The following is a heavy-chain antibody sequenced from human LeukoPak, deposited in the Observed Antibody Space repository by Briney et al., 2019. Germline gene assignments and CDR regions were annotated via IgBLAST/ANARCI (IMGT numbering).Heavy chain of an antibody. CDR3: ARDLDGDYGEFDY. D-gene: IGHD4-17*01. CDR2: IIAANGNT. V-gene: IGHV1-3*01. J-gene: IGHJ4*02. CDR1: GYTFTTYP. Sequence: ASVKVSCKASGYTFTTYPMHWVRQAPGQGLEWMGWIIAANGNTKYSQKLQGRVTMTTDTSTSTAYMELRSLRSDDTAVYYCARDLDGDYGEFDYWGQGTLVTVSS.